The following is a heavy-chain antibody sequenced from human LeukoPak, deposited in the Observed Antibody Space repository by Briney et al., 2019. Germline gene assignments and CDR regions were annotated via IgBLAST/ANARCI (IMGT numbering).Heavy chain of an antibody. CDR2: ISSSSSYI. V-gene: IGHV3-21*01. CDR1: GFTFSSYS. Sequence: PGGSLRLSCAASGFTFSSYSMNWVRQAPGKGLEGVSSISSSSSYIYYADSVKGRFTISRDNAKNSLYLQMNSLRAEDTAVYYCASRYCSGGSRYVHFDYWGREPWSPSPQ. J-gene: IGHJ4*02. CDR3: ASRYCSGGSRYVHFDY. D-gene: IGHD2-15*01.